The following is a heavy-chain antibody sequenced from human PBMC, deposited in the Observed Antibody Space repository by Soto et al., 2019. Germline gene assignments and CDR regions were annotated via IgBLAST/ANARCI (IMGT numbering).Heavy chain of an antibody. V-gene: IGHV4-30-4*01. CDR1: GDSISSGDYY. CDR3: ARFFKRYSSSPGLLEY. Sequence: SETLSLTCTVSGDSISSGDYYWSWIRQPPGKGLEWIGLIYYSGSTHYNPSLKSRLIISVNTSKNQFSLKLTSATAADTAVYYCARFFKRYSSSPGLLEYWGQGTLVTVSS. CDR2: IYYSGST. D-gene: IGHD6-6*01. J-gene: IGHJ4*02.